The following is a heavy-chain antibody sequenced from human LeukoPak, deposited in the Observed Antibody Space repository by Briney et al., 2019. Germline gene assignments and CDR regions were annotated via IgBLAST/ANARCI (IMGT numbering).Heavy chain of an antibody. CDR3: ARGLPFSSCGMDV. J-gene: IGHJ6*02. CDR1: GGSFSGYY. CDR2: IDHSGGA. V-gene: IGHV4-34*01. Sequence: SETLSLTCAVYGGSFSGYYWIWIRQPPGRGLEWIREIDHSGGANYNPSLKSRVIISLDTSKNHFSLNLSSLTAADTAIYYCARGLPFSSCGMDVWGRGTTVTVSS. D-gene: IGHD6-13*01.